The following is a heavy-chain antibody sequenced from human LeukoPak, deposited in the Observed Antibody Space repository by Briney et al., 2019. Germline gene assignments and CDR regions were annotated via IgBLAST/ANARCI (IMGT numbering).Heavy chain of an antibody. CDR3: ARDTSGSYRLDY. D-gene: IGHD1-26*01. V-gene: IGHV4-4*02. J-gene: IGHJ4*02. CDR1: GGSISSSNW. Sequence: PSETLSLTCAVSGGSISSSNWWRWVRQPPGQGLVWIGEIYHSGSTNYNPSLKSRVTISVDKSKNQFSLKLSPVTAADTAVYYCARDTSGSYRLDYWGQGTLVTVSS. CDR2: IYHSGST.